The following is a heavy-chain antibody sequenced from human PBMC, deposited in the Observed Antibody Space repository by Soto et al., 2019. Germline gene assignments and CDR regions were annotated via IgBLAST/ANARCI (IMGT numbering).Heavy chain of an antibody. J-gene: IGHJ4*02. D-gene: IGHD5-12*01. CDR2: IFHSGST. CDR1: GVSISSGSW. CDR3: ARDGPDGYNLGY. Sequence: QMQESGPGLVEPSGTLSLTCDVSGVSISSGSWWSWVRQPPGKGLEWIGEIFHSGSTKYNPSLKSRVTISLDNSKNHSSLRVTSVTAADTAVYYCARDGPDGYNLGYWGQGTLVTVSS. V-gene: IGHV4-4*02.